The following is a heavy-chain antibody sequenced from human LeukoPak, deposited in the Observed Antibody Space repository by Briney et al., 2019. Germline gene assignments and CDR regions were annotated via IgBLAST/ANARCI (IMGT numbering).Heavy chain of an antibody. CDR3: AREERGDGDYYYYYYMDV. J-gene: IGHJ6*03. V-gene: IGHV3-7*01. D-gene: IGHD4-17*01. CDR2: IKQDGSEK. Sequence: GGSLGLSCAASGFTFSSYWMSWVRQAPGKGLEWVANIKQDGSEKYYVDSVKGRFTISRDNAKNSLYLQMNSLRAEDTAVYYCAREERGDGDYYYYYYMDVWGKGTTVTVSS. CDR1: GFTFSSYW.